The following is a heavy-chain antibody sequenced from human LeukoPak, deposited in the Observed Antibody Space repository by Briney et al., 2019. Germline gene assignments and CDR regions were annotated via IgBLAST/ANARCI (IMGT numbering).Heavy chain of an antibody. CDR3: ARFGCSGGSCYSYDAFDI. CDR1: GFTFSNYW. CDR2: ISSSGNNV. D-gene: IGHD2-15*01. J-gene: IGHJ3*02. Sequence: GGSLRLSCLASGFTFSNYWMRWIRQAPGKGLEWVSYISSSGNNVYYADSVKGRFTISRDNAKNSLYLQMNSLRAEDTAVYYCARFGCSGGSCYSYDAFDIWGQGTMVTVSS. V-gene: IGHV3-11*01.